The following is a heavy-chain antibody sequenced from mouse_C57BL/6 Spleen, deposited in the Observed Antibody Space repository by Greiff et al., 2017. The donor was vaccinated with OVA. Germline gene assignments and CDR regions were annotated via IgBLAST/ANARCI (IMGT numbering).Heavy chain of an antibody. CDR1: GYTFTSYW. CDR2: IHPNGGST. CDR3: AREGKSTTLFDY. D-gene: IGHD2-1*01. Sequence: QVQLQQPGAELVKPGASVKLSCKASGYTFTSYWMHWVKQRPGQGLEWIGMIHPNGGSTNYNEKFKSKATLTVDKSSSTAYMQLSSLTSEDSAVYYCAREGKSTTLFDYWGQGTTLTVSS. J-gene: IGHJ2*01. V-gene: IGHV1-64*01.